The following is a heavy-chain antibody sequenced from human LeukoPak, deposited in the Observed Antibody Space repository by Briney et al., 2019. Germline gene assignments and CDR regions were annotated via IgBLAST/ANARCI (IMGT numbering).Heavy chain of an antibody. D-gene: IGHD2-2*01. CDR2: IRYDGSHK. Sequence: PGGSLRLSCAASVFTVSSNYMSWVRQAPGKGLEWVAVIRYDGSHKYYADSVKGRFTMSRDNSNNTLFLQMNSLRVDDTAIYYCAKASSASPSCLNAWGQGTLVTVSS. J-gene: IGHJ5*02. CDR1: VFTVSSNY. CDR3: AKASSASPSCLNA. V-gene: IGHV3-30*02.